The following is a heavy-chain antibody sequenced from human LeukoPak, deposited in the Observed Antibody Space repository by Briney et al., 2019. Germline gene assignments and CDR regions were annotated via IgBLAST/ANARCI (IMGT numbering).Heavy chain of an antibody. D-gene: IGHD4-17*01. J-gene: IGHJ4*02. V-gene: IGHV4-59*01. Sequence: SETLSLTCTVSGGSISSYYWSWIRQPPGKGLEWIGYIYYTGSTSYNPSLKSRVTISLDTSENKFSLRLSSVTASDTAMYYCARINGDHHFDNWGQGTLVT. CDR2: IYYTGST. CDR3: ARINGDHHFDN. CDR1: GGSISSYY.